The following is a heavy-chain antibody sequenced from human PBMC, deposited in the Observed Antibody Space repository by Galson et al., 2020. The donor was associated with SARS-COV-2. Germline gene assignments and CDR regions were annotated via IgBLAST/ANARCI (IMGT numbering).Heavy chain of an antibody. D-gene: IGHD3-22*01. CDR3: AKDLGGYLDY. V-gene: IGHV3-23*01. J-gene: IGHJ4*02. CDR1: GFTFRSYA. CDR2: ISGSGGST. Sequence: GESLKIPCAASGFTFRSYALSWVRQAPGKGLEWVSAISGSGGSTYYADSVKGRFTISRDNSKNTLDLQMNSLRAEDPAVYYCAKDLGGYLDYWGQGTLVTVSS.